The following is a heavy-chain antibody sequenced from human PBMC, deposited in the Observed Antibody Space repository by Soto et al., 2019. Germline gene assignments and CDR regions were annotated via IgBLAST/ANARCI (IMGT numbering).Heavy chain of an antibody. CDR2: IFDSDAVI. J-gene: IGHJ4*02. D-gene: IGHD1-1*01. Sequence: EVQLLESGGGLVQPGGSLRLSCEASGFTFSSYPMGWVRQAPGKGLEWVASIFDSDAVIYSVDSVKGRFTISRDNSKYPLYLQMSSLRVEDTAVYHCAKYGTRTTPHYIDSWGQGTLVTVSS. CDR3: AKYGTRTTPHYIDS. V-gene: IGHV3-23*01. CDR1: GFTFSSYP.